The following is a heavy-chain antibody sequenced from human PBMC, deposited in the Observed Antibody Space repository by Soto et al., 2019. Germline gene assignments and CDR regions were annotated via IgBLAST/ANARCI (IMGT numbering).Heavy chain of an antibody. CDR1: GGSFSGYY. V-gene: IGHV4-34*01. Sequence: SETLSLTCAVYGGSFSGYYWSWIRQPPGKGLEWIGEINHSGSTNYNPSLKSRVTISVDTSKNQFSLKLSSVTAADTAVYYCARPLNCGGSCQGWFDPWGQGTLVTVSS. CDR2: INHSGST. D-gene: IGHD2-15*01. CDR3: ARPLNCGGSCQGWFDP. J-gene: IGHJ5*02.